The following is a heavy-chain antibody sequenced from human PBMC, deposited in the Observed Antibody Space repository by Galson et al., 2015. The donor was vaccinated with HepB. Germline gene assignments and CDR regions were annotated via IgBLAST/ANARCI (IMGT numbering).Heavy chain of an antibody. CDR1: GDSVSSTRAA. V-gene: IGHV6-1*01. Sequence: CAISGDSVSSTRAAWNWIRQSPSRGLEWLGRTLYRSKWSIDYAASVRSRIIINPDTSNNQVSLQLNSMTPEDTAVYYCARVGPGRDGYNYGALDIWAQGTMVTVSS. J-gene: IGHJ3*02. D-gene: IGHD5-24*01. CDR3: ARVGPGRDGYNYGALDI. CDR2: TLYRSKWSI.